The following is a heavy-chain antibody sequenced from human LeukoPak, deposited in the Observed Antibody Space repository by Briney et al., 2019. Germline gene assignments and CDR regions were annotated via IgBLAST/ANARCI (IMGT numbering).Heavy chain of an antibody. CDR3: ARHSFEVATLTPFDS. V-gene: IGHV4-39*01. Sequence: PSETLSLTYTVSGGSINSNSNYWGWIRQPPGKGPEWIGSISYSGNTYYRSSLKSRVTISVDTSKNQFSLKLTSMTAEDTAVYYCARHSFEVATLTPFDSWGQGTLVTVSS. D-gene: IGHD5-12*01. CDR2: ISYSGNT. CDR1: GGSINSNSNY. J-gene: IGHJ4*02.